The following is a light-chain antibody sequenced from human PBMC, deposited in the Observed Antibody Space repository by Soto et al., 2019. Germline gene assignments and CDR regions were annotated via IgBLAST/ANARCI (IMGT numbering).Light chain of an antibody. V-gene: IGKV1-5*03. CDR2: KAS. CDR3: QQYNSYGT. Sequence: DIQMTQSPSTLSASVGDRVTITCRASQSINSWLAWYQQKPGKAPKLLIYKASTLESGVPSRFSCSGSGTEFTLTISSLQPDDFATYYCQQYNSYGTFGQGTKLEIK. J-gene: IGKJ2*01. CDR1: QSINSW.